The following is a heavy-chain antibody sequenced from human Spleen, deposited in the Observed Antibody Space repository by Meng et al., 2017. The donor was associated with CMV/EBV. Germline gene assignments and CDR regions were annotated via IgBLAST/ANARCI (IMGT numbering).Heavy chain of an antibody. V-gene: IGHV1-2*02. D-gene: IGHD3-10*01. Sequence: ASVKVSCKASGYTFTGYYMHWVRQAPGEGLEWMGWIIPNSGDTNYAQKFQGRVTMTTDTSITTAYMELTRLTSDDTAVYYCARTLYYYGSGSYIPVDNWGQGTLVTVSS. CDR1: GYTFTGYY. J-gene: IGHJ4*02. CDR2: IIPNSGDT. CDR3: ARTLYYYGSGSYIPVDN.